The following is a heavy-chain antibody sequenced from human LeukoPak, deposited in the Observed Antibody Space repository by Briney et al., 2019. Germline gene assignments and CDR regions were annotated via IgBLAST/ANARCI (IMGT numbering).Heavy chain of an antibody. D-gene: IGHD6-19*01. CDR2: ISYDGSNK. J-gene: IGHJ4*02. V-gene: IGHV3-30*04. Sequence: PGGSLRLSCVASGFTFSSHAIHWVRQAPGKGLEWVSVISYDGSNKDYADSVKGRFTISRDNSKNTLNLQMNSLRGEDTAVYYCARSSGGQWLVPLDYWGQGTPVTVSS. CDR3: ARSSGGQWLVPLDY. CDR1: GFTFSSHA.